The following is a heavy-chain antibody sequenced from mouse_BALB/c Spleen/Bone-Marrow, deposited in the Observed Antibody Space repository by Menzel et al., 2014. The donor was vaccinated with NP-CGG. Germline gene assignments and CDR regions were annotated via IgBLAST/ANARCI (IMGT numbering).Heavy chain of an antibody. CDR1: GFNIXDTY. V-gene: IGHV14-3*02. J-gene: IGHJ2*01. CDR2: IDPANGNT. D-gene: IGHD2-14*01. CDR3: ASYYRYSFDY. Sequence: EVQLQQSGAELVKPGASVKLSCTGSGFNIXDTYMHWVKQRPEQGLEWIGRIDPANGNTKYDPKFQGKATITAVTSSNTSYLQLSSLASEDTAVYYCASYYRYSFDYWGQGTTLTVSS.